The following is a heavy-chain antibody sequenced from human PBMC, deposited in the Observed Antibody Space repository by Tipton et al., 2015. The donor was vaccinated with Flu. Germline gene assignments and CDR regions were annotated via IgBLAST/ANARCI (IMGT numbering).Heavy chain of an antibody. CDR3: ARGQGWVQH. CDR1: GVSIRSGF. J-gene: IGHJ1*01. Sequence: GLVKPSETLSLSCTVSGVSIRSGFWGWIRQPPGKGLEWIGYIYYSGNTNYNPSLKSRVTISVDTSKNQFSLKLSSVTAADTAVYFCARGQGWVQHWGQGTLVTVSS. D-gene: IGHD1-26*01. CDR2: IYYSGNT. V-gene: IGHV4-59*01.